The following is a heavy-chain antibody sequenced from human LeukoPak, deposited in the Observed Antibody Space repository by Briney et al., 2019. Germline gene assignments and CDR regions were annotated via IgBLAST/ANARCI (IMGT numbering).Heavy chain of an antibody. CDR2: IYYSGST. D-gene: IGHD3-22*01. V-gene: IGHV4-59*01. J-gene: IGHJ4*02. Sequence: PSETLSLTCTVSGGSISSYYWSWIRQPPGKGLEWIGYIYYSGSTNYNPSLKSRVTISVDTSKNQFSLKLSSVTAADTAVYYCARAYYYDSSGYPILDYWGQGTLVTVSS. CDR1: GGSISSYY. CDR3: ARAYYYDSSGYPILDY.